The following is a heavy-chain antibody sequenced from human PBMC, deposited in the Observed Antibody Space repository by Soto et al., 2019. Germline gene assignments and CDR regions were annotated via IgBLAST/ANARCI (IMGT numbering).Heavy chain of an antibody. CDR3: ARMGGYEGSDY. Sequence: ASVKVSCKASGYTFTGYYMHWVRQAPGQGLEWIGWIIPNLGITNYAQKFQGWVTMTTDTSISTAYMELSSLRSDDTAVYYCARMGGYEGSDYWGQGTLVTVSS. CDR1: GYTFTGYY. CDR2: IIPNLGIT. V-gene: IGHV1-2*04. D-gene: IGHD5-12*01. J-gene: IGHJ4*02.